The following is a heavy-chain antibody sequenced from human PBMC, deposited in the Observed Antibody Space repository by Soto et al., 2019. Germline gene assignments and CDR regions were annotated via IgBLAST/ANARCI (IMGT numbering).Heavy chain of an antibody. J-gene: IGHJ6*02. CDR3: TRPGPLIGV. D-gene: IGHD7-27*01. CDR2: IRIKANSYAT. V-gene: IGHV3-73*02. CDR1: GFTFSGSA. Sequence: EVQLVESGGGLVQPGGSLKLSCAASGFTFSGSAMHWVRQASGKGLEWVGRIRIKANSYATAYAASVKGRFTISRDDSKNTAYLQMNSLKTEDTAVYYCTRPGPLIGVWGQGTTVTVSS.